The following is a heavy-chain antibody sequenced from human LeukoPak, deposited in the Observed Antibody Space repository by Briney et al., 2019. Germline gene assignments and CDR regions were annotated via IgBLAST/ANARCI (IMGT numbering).Heavy chain of an antibody. V-gene: IGHV4-34*01. J-gene: IGHJ6*02. CDR3: AHQVKVATIVPYHYYGMDV. D-gene: IGHD5-12*01. Sequence: SETLSLTCAVYGGSFSGYYWSWIRQPPGKGLEWIGEINHSGSTNYNPSLKSRVTISVDTSKNQFSLKLSSVTAADTAVYYCAHQVKVATIVPYHYYGMDVWGQGTTVTVSS. CDR2: INHSGST. CDR1: GGSFSGYY.